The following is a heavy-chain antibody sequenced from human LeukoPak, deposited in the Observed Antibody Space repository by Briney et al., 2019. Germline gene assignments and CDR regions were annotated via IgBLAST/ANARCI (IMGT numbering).Heavy chain of an antibody. D-gene: IGHD3-22*01. Sequence: SETLSLTCTVSGGSLSGHYWSWIRQPPGKRLEWIGYVSYTGRTKYNPSLQSRVTISIDTSKNQFSLKLTSVTSADTAVYSCARLLDNDISGDPDTFDVWGQGTTVIVSS. V-gene: IGHV4-59*11. CDR1: GGSLSGHY. CDR3: ARLLDNDISGDPDTFDV. J-gene: IGHJ3*01. CDR2: VSYTGRT.